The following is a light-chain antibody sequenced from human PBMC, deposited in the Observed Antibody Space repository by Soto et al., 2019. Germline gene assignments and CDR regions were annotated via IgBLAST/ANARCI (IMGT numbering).Light chain of an antibody. J-gene: IGKJ2*01. CDR2: RVF. CDR3: MQASQLPYT. V-gene: IGKV2-29*03. Sequence: DIVMTQTPLSLSVTPGQPASFSCKSSQSLLHSDGVTYLFWFLQKPGQSPQLLMYRVFHRLSGVPDRISGSGSGTDFTLTISRVEAEDVGVYYCMQASQLPYTFGLGTKLEI. CDR1: QSLLHSDGVTY.